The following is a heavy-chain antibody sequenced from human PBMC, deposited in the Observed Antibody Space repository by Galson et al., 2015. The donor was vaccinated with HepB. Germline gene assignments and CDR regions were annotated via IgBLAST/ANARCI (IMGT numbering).Heavy chain of an antibody. D-gene: IGHD3-3*01. CDR3: ASDPSVESIRAQG. J-gene: IGHJ4*02. V-gene: IGHV1-69*02. Sequence: SVKVSCKASGGTFSSYTISWVRQAPGQGLEWMGRIIPILGIANYAQKFQGRVTITADKSTSTAYMELSSLRSEDTAVYYCASDPSVESIRAQGWGQGTLVTVSS. CDR2: IIPILGIA. CDR1: GGTFSSYT.